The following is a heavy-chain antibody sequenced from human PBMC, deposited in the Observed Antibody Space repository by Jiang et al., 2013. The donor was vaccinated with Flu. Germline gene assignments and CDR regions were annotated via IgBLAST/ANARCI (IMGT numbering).Heavy chain of an antibody. CDR1: GYTFTSYD. Sequence: SGAEVKKPGASVKVSCKASGYTFTSYDINWVRQATGQGLEWMGWMNPNSGNTGYAQKFQGRVTMTRNTSISTAYMELSSLRSEDTAVYYCARTPPPQYCTNGVCYVSSYGMDVWGQGTTVTVSS. CDR2: MNPNSGNT. CDR3: ARTPPPQYCTNGVCYVSSYGMDV. V-gene: IGHV1-8*01. J-gene: IGHJ6*02. D-gene: IGHD2-8*01.